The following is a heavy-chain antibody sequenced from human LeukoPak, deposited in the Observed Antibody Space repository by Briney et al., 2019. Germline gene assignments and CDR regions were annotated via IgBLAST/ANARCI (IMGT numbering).Heavy chain of an antibody. D-gene: IGHD4-17*01. Sequence: GGSLRLSCAASGFTFSSYGMHWVRQAPGKGLEWVANIKQDGSEKYYVDSVKGRFTISRDNAKNSLYLQMNSLRAEDTAVYYCARVSPNTATTLQYFDYWGQGTLVTVSS. CDR1: GFTFSSYG. CDR2: IKQDGSEK. J-gene: IGHJ4*02. CDR3: ARVSPNTATTLQYFDY. V-gene: IGHV3-7*01.